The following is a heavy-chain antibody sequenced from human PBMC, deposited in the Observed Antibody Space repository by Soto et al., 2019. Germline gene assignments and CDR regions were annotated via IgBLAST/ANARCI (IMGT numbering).Heavy chain of an antibody. Sequence: ASVKVSCKASGYTFTSYGISWVRQAPGQGLEWMGWISAYNGNTNYAQKLQGRVTMTTDTSTSTAYMELRSLRSDDTAVYYCARDLYYDFWSGYYKYWGQGTLVTVSS. J-gene: IGHJ4*02. D-gene: IGHD3-3*01. V-gene: IGHV1-18*01. CDR3: ARDLYYDFWSGYYKY. CDR1: GYTFTSYG. CDR2: ISAYNGNT.